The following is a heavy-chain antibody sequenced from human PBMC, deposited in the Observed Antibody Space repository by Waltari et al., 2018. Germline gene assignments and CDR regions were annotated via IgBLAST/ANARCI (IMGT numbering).Heavy chain of an antibody. D-gene: IGHD3-10*01. V-gene: IGHV4-34*01. CDR1: GGSFSGYY. J-gene: IGHJ6*02. CDR3: ARGVGRGSGSSNIYYYYGMDV. Sequence: QVQLQQWGAGLLKPSETLSLTCAVYGGSFSGYYWSWIRQPPGKGLEWIGEINHSRITNYNPSRKSRRTISVDTAKNQFSLKLSSVTAADTAVYYCARGVGRGSGSSNIYYYYGMDVWGQGTTVTVSS. CDR2: INHSRIT.